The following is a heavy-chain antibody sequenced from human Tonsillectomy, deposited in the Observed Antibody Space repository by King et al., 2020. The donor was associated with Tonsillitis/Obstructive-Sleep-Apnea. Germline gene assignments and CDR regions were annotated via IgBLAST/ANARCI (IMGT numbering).Heavy chain of an antibody. CDR3: AKDIGSTAMSPDY. J-gene: IGHJ4*02. CDR2: ISWNSASI. D-gene: IGHD2-2*01. Sequence: VQLVVSGGGLVQPGRSLRLSCAASGFTFDDYAMHWVRHAPGKGLEWVSGISWNSASIGYADSVKGRFTISRDNAKNSLYLQMNSLRAEDTALYYCAKDIGSTAMSPDYWGQGTLVTVSS. V-gene: IGHV3-9*01. CDR1: GFTFDDYA.